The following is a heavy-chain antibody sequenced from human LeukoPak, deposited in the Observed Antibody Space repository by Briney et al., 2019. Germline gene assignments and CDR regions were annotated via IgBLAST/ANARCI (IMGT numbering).Heavy chain of an antibody. V-gene: IGHV4-4*07. CDR3: ARDFGGGAVAYEYSFDY. CDR1: GGSISSDY. Sequence: SETLSLTCTVSGGSISSDYWSWIRQPDGKGLEWIGRIYTSGSTNYNPSLKSRVSMSVGTSTNQFSLKLSSVTAADTAVYYCARDFGGGAVAYEYSFDYWGQGTLVTVSS. CDR2: IYTSGST. D-gene: IGHD6-19*01. J-gene: IGHJ4*02.